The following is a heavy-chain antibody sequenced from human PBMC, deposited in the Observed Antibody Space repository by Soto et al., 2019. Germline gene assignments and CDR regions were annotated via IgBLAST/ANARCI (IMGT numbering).Heavy chain of an antibody. CDR2: ISGGGNDR. CDR3: AWSLFMVAPDNEPFDY. D-gene: IGHD5-12*01. Sequence: GGSLRLSCAASGFPFSSYAMSWVRQTPEKGLEWVAGISGGGNDRYYADFVQGRFTFSRDNSRNILYLQMISLRADDKAMYFCAWSLFMVAPDNEPFDYWGQGTLVTVSS. CDR1: GFPFSSYA. V-gene: IGHV3-23*01. J-gene: IGHJ4*02.